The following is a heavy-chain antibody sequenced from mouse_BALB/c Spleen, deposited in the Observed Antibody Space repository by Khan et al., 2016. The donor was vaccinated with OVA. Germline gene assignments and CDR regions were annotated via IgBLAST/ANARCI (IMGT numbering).Heavy chain of an antibody. Sequence: VQLQQSGPGLVKPFQSLSLTCTVTGYSITSDYAWNWIRQFPGNKLEWVGYISYSDNTSYNPSLKSRISVIGDTSKTQFFLQLNSGTTEDTATYYCAMGRTYWGQGTLVAVSA. CDR2: ISYSDNT. D-gene: IGHD1-1*02. CDR3: AMGRTY. J-gene: IGHJ3*01. CDR1: GYSITSDYA. V-gene: IGHV3-2*02.